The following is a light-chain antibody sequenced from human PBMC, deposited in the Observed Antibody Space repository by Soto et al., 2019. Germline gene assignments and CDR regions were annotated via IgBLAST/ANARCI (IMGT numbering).Light chain of an antibody. CDR3: QQYDNLPLT. CDR1: QDISNY. Sequence: DIQMTQSPSSLSASVGDRVTITCQASQDISNYLNWYQQKPGKAPKLLIYDASNLETGVPSRFSRSGSGTDFTFTISILQPEDIATYYCQQYDNLPLTFGPGTKVHIK. CDR2: DAS. V-gene: IGKV1-33*01. J-gene: IGKJ3*01.